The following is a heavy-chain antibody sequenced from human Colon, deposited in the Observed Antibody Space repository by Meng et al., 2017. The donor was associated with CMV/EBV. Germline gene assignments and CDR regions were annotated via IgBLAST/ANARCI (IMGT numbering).Heavy chain of an antibody. CDR1: GYAFIDYY. CDR2: MNSDAGNT. CDR3: AREGMSTPSAADS. D-gene: IGHD6-25*01. V-gene: IGHV1-2*02. J-gene: IGHJ4*02. Sequence: ASVKVSCKASGYAFIDYYIHWVRQAPGQRLEWMGWMNSDAGNTVYAPQFRGRVAMTRDTSINTAYMELSSLKSDDTAVYYCAREGMSTPSAADSWGQGTLVTVSS.